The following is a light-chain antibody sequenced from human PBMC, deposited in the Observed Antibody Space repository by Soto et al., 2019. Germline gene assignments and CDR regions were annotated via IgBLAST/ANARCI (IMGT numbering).Light chain of an antibody. CDR2: SPR. J-gene: IGLJ2*01. CDR3: LLYYSGSLV. V-gene: IGLV7-43*01. CDR1: PGAVTSGSY. Sequence: QTVVTQEPSLTVSPGGTVTLTCASSPGAVTSGSYPNWFQQKPGQAPRTLIHSPRNKQSSTPARFSGSLLGGKAALTVSGVPPEGEAEYYCLLYYSGSLVFGVGPKVTVL.